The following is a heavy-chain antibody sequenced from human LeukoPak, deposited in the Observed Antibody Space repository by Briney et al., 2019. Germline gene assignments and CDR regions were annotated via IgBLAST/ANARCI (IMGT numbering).Heavy chain of an antibody. D-gene: IGHD1-7*01. Sequence: GGSLRLSCAASGFSLSAYWMTWVRQAPGKGLEWVANINRDGSQKNHVDSVKGRFTISRDNAKNSLYLQINSLRAEDTAVYYCARDPRTGTSPGVDYWGQGTLVTVSS. CDR1: GFSLSAYW. J-gene: IGHJ4*02. CDR3: ARDPRTGTSPGVDY. V-gene: IGHV3-7*03. CDR2: INRDGSQK.